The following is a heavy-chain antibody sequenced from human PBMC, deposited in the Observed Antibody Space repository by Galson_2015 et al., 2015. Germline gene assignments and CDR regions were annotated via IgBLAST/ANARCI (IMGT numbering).Heavy chain of an antibody. Sequence: SLRLSCAASGFTFSDYYMSWLRPAPGKGLEWVSYISSSGSTIYYADSVKGRFTISRDNAKNSLYLQMNSLRAEDTAVYYWARDTGGWEPHMDVWGKGTTVTVSS. CDR3: ARDTGGWEPHMDV. J-gene: IGHJ6*03. CDR1: GFTFSDYY. D-gene: IGHD1-26*01. V-gene: IGHV3-11*01. CDR2: ISSSGSTI.